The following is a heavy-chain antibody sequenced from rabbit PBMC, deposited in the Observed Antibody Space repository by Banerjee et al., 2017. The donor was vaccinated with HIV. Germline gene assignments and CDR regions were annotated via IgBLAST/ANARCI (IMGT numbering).Heavy chain of an antibody. D-gene: IGHD8-1*01. V-gene: IGHV1S45*01. Sequence: QEQLVESGGGLVKPGGSLKLSCTASRFSFSNKAVMCWVRQAPGKGLEWIACINAITGKAVYANWAKGRSTFSKASSTTVTLQMSSLTAADTATYFCARDTGSSFSSYGMDLWGQGTLVTVS. CDR1: RFSFSNKAV. CDR2: INAITGKA. CDR3: ARDTGSSFSSYGMDL. J-gene: IGHJ6*01.